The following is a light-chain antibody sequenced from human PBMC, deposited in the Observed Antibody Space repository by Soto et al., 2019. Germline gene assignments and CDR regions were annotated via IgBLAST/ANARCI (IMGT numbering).Light chain of an antibody. CDR1: QDISTS. V-gene: IGKV1-8*01. Sequence: AIRMTQSPSSFSASTGDRVTITCRASQDISTSLAWYQQKPGKAPKLLIYSASSLHSGVPANFSGSGSGTDFTLTISRLQSEDFATYCCQQNYSYPYTFGQGTKVEIK. CDR3: QQNYSYPYT. J-gene: IGKJ2*01. CDR2: SAS.